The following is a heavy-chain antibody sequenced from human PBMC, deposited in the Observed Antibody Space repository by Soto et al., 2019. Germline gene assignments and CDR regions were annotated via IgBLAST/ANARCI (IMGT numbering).Heavy chain of an antibody. Sequence: SETLSLTCTVSGGSISSSSYYWGWIRQPPGKGLEWIGSIYYSGSTYYNPSLKSRVTISVDTSKNQFSLKLSSVTAADTAVYYCARQNYRGSDAFDIWGQRTMVTVSS. V-gene: IGHV4-39*01. CDR1: GGSISSSSYY. CDR3: ARQNYRGSDAFDI. D-gene: IGHD1-7*01. J-gene: IGHJ3*02. CDR2: IYYSGST.